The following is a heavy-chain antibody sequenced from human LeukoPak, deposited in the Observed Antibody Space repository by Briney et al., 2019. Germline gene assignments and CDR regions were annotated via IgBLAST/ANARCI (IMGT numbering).Heavy chain of an antibody. Sequence: ASVKVSCKASGYTFTSYGISWVRQAPGQGLEWMGWISAYNGNTNYAQKLQGRVTMTTDTSTSTAYMELRSLRSDDTAVCYCARDSRSYCGGDCYADYWGQGTLVTVSS. J-gene: IGHJ4*02. CDR2: ISAYNGNT. CDR3: ARDSRSYCGGDCYADY. D-gene: IGHD2-21*01. V-gene: IGHV1-18*01. CDR1: GYTFTSYG.